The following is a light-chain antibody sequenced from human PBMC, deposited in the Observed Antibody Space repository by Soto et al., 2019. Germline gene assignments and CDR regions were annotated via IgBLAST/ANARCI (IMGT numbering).Light chain of an antibody. CDR3: QQRSNWPPYT. Sequence: PGERATLSCRASQGVHTYLAWYQQKAGQAPRLLIYAASNRATGIPARFSGSGSGTDFTLTISSLEPEDCAVYYCQQRSNWPPYTFGQGTKLEIK. CDR2: AAS. V-gene: IGKV3-11*01. J-gene: IGKJ2*01. CDR1: QGVHTY.